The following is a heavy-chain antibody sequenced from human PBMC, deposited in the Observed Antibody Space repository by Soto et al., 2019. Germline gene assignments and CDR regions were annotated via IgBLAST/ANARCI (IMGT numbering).Heavy chain of an antibody. J-gene: IGHJ1*01. D-gene: IGHD5-12*01. CDR2: IIPIFGTA. V-gene: IGHV1-69*01. Sequence: QVQLVQSGAEVKKPGSSVKVSCKASGGTFSSYAISWVRQAPGQGLEWMGGIIPIFGTAHYAQKFQGRVTITAAESTSTAYMELSSLRSEDTAVYYCARPGGEMATITGSVHFQHWGQGTLVTVSS. CDR3: ARPGGEMATITGSVHFQH. CDR1: GGTFSSYA.